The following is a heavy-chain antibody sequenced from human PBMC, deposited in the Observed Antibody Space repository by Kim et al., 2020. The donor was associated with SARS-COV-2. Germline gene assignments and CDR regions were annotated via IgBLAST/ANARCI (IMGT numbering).Heavy chain of an antibody. Sequence: KFQGRVTITRDTSASTAYMELSSLRSEDTAVYYCARGGYDSSGYYRIDYWGQGTLVTVSS. D-gene: IGHD3-22*01. V-gene: IGHV1-3*01. CDR3: ARGGYDSSGYYRIDY. J-gene: IGHJ4*02.